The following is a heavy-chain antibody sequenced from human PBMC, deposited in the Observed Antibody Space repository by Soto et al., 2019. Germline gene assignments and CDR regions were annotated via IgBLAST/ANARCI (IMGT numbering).Heavy chain of an antibody. V-gene: IGHV3-30-3*01. CDR3: TRDLLLRYFDWLPAPGAYYYYYGMDV. J-gene: IGHJ6*02. Sequence: GGSLRPSCAASGFTFISYAMHLFRHAPGKGLEWVAVISYDGSNKYYADSVKGRFTISRDNSKNTLYLQMNSLRAEDTAVYYCTRDLLLRYFDWLPAPGAYYYYYGMDVWGQGTTVTVSS. CDR1: GFTFISYA. D-gene: IGHD3-9*01. CDR2: ISYDGSNK.